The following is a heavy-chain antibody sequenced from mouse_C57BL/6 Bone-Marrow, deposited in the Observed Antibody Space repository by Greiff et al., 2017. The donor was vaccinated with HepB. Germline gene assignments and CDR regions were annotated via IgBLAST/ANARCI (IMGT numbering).Heavy chain of an antibody. V-gene: IGHV1-22*01. CDR1: GYTFTDYN. CDR3: AIRRCYDPYYFDY. D-gene: IGHD2-12*01. J-gene: IGHJ2*01. Sequence: VQLQQSGPELVKPGASVKMSCKASGYTFTDYNMHWVKQSHGKSLEWIGYINPNNGGTSYNQKFKGKATLTVNKSSSTAYMELRSLTSEDSAVYYCAIRRCYDPYYFDYWGQGTTLTVSS. CDR2: INPNNGGT.